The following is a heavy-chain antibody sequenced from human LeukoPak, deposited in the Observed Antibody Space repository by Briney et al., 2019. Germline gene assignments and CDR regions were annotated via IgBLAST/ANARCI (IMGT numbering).Heavy chain of an antibody. V-gene: IGHV4-61*02. CDR1: GGSISSGSYY. J-gene: IGHJ1*01. Sequence: PSETLSLTCTVSGGSISSGSYYWNWIRQPAGKGLEWIGRIYSSGSTNYNPSLKSRVTISVDTSKNQFSLKLSSVTAADTAVYYCASFFTGYWGQGTLVTVSS. CDR3: ASFFTGY. D-gene: IGHD3-16*01. CDR2: IYSSGST.